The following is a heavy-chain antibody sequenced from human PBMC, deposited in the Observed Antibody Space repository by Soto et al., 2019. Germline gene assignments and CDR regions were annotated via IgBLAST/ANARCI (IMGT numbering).Heavy chain of an antibody. CDR1: GFTFSSYS. J-gene: IGHJ3*02. CDR3: ARETTADDAFDI. V-gene: IGHV3-21*01. Sequence: GGSLRLSCAASGFTFSSYSMNWVRQAPGKGLEWVSSISSSSSYIYYADSVKGRFTISRDNAKNSLYLQMNSLRAEDTAVYYCARETTADDAFDIWGQGTMVTVS. D-gene: IGHD4-17*01. CDR2: ISSSSSYI.